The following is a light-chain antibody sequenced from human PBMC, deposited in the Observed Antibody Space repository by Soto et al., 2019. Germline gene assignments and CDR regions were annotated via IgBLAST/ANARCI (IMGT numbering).Light chain of an antibody. J-gene: IGKJ3*01. Sequence: DIQMTQSPSSLSASVGDRVTITCRASQSISSYLNWYQQKPGKAPKLLIYAASSLQSGVPSRFSGSGSGNDFTLTISSLQPEEFATYYCQQSYSTPLTFGPGTKVDIK. CDR3: QQSYSTPLT. CDR1: QSISSY. CDR2: AAS. V-gene: IGKV1-39*01.